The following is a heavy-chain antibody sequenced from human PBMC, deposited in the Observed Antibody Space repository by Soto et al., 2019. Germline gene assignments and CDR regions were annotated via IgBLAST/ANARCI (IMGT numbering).Heavy chain of an antibody. CDR2: ISGSGGST. Sequence: LRLSCVASGFPFNNAWMTWVRQAPGKGLEWVSTISGSGGSTYYADSVKGRFSISRDNSKNTLFLQMSSLSAEDTAAYFCAKNPGYCSTTSCYYYFDYWGQGTLVTVSS. CDR3: AKNPGYCSTTSCYYYFDY. V-gene: IGHV3-23*01. J-gene: IGHJ4*02. D-gene: IGHD2-2*01. CDR1: GFPFNNAW.